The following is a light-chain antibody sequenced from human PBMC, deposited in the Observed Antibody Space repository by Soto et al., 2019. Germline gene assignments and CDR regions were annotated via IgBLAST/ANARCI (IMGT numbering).Light chain of an antibody. J-gene: IGLJ3*02. CDR1: SSDIGGYNR. V-gene: IGLV2-14*01. CDR2: GVS. CDR3: SSSTNTNTWV. Sequence: QSALTQPASVSGSPGQSITISCTGSSSDIGGYNRVCWYQQHPDKAPKLLIYGVSNRPSEVSNRFSGSKSGNTASLTISGLQAEDEAVYYCSSSTNTNTWVFGGGTKLTVL.